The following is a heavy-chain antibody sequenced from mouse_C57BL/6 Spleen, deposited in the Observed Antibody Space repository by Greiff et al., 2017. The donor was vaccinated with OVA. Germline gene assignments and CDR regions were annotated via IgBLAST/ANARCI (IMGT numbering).Heavy chain of an antibody. CDR2: INPYNGGT. D-gene: IGHD4-1*01. Sequence: EVQLQQSGPVLVKPGASVKMSCKASGYTFTDYYMNWVKQSHGKSLEWIGVINPYNGGTSYNQKFKGKATLTVDKSSSTAYMELNSLTSEDSAVYYCASPLTGNYWYFDVWGTGTTVTVSS. CDR1: GYTFTDYY. CDR3: ASPLTGNYWYFDV. V-gene: IGHV1-19*01. J-gene: IGHJ1*03.